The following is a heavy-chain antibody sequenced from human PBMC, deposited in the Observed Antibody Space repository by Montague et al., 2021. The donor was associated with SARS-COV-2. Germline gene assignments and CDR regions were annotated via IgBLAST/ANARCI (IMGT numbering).Heavy chain of an antibody. Sequence: SLRLSCAAPGFTFSDSYMSWVRQAPGRGLEWIAYMSSSGHFASYADSVKGRFTISRDNAKNSLYLQMNSLRAEDTAMYYWARDLWGAQSGMDVWGQGTTVTVSS. CDR2: MSSSGHFA. CDR3: ARDLWGAQSGMDV. J-gene: IGHJ6*02. V-gene: IGHV3-11*06. D-gene: IGHD1-26*01. CDR1: GFTFSDSY.